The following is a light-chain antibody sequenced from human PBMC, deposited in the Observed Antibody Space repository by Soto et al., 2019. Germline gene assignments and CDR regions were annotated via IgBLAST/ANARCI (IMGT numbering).Light chain of an antibody. CDR1: QSIRNY. J-gene: IGKJ3*01. Sequence: DIQMTQSPSSLSASVGDRVTITCRASQSIRNYLNWYQQKPGKVPNLLIYDASSMQSGVPSRFSGSGSETDFTLTINNLEPEDFAMYYCQQCYTAVFTFGPGTKLDIK. V-gene: IGKV1-39*01. CDR2: DAS. CDR3: QQCYTAVFT.